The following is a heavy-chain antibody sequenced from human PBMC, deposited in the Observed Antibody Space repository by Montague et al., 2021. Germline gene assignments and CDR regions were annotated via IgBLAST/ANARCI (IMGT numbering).Heavy chain of an antibody. CDR2: TSATGGGT. V-gene: IGHV3-23*01. Sequence: SLRLSCAASGFTFSGYAMSWVRQAPGKGLEWVSGTSATGGGTFYADSVKGRFIISRDNSKNTLFLQMNSLRADDTAVYYCAKNRAAPGRSSFDYWGRGTLVTVSS. J-gene: IGHJ4*02. CDR1: GFTFSGYA. D-gene: IGHD6-13*01. CDR3: AKNRAAPGRSSFDY.